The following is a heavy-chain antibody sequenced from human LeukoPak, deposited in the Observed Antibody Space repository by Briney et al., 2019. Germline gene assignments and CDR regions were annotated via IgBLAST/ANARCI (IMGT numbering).Heavy chain of an antibody. D-gene: IGHD5-18*01. Sequence: TPSETLSLTCAVYGVSFSGYYWNWIRPPPGKGLEWIGEINHSGSTNYNPSLKSRVTISVDTSKNQFSLKLSSVTAADTAVYYCASGYSYGYNALDYWGQGTLVTVSS. CDR2: INHSGST. CDR1: GVSFSGYY. J-gene: IGHJ4*02. V-gene: IGHV4-34*01. CDR3: ASGYSYGYNALDY.